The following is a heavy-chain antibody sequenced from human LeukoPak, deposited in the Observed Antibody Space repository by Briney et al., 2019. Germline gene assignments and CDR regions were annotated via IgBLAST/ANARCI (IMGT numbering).Heavy chain of an antibody. Sequence: SETLCLTCAVYGGSFSGYYWSWIRQPPGKGLEWIGEINHSGSTNYNPSLKSRVTISVDTSKNQFSLKLSSVTAADTAVYYCARGISRIAVAGTWFDPWGQGTLVTVSS. D-gene: IGHD6-19*01. CDR3: ARGISRIAVAGTWFDP. J-gene: IGHJ5*02. V-gene: IGHV4-34*01. CDR1: GGSFSGYY. CDR2: INHSGST.